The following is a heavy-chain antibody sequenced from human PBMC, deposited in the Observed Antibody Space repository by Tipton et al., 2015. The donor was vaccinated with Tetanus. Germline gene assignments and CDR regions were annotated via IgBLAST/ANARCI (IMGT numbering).Heavy chain of an antibody. V-gene: IGHV1-3*01. D-gene: IGHD3-10*01. Sequence: QLVQSGAEVKKPGSSVKVSCKASGGIFSSYVISWVRQAPGQGLEWMGCVNGDNGITKYSQKFQGRVTITRDTSASTGYMTLSSLRSEDTAVYYCARVVRGSGSRIRAVDHWGQGTLVIVSS. J-gene: IGHJ4*02. CDR2: VNGDNGIT. CDR3: ARVVRGSGSRIRAVDH. CDR1: GGIFSSYV.